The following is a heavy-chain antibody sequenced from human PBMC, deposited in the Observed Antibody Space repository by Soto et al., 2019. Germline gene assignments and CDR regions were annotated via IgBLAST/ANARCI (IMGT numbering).Heavy chain of an antibody. Sequence: TLYLICSVSGGSIHSGAHYWRWIRQPPGKGLEWIGYIYYGGSTYYTPSLKSRLTITIDTSKNQFSLKLSSVTAADTAVYYCARGRKVRVNWFDPWGQGTLGTVS. CDR1: GGSIHSGAHY. D-gene: IGHD3-10*01. CDR3: ARGRKVRVNWFDP. J-gene: IGHJ5*02. V-gene: IGHV4-30-4*01. CDR2: IYYGGST.